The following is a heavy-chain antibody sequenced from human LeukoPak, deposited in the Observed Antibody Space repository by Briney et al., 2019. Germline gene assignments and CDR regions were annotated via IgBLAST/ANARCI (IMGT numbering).Heavy chain of an antibody. J-gene: IGHJ6*03. D-gene: IGHD5-24*01. CDR3: ATTRGSYYYYYMDV. V-gene: IGHV1-69*05. Sequence: SVKVSCKASGGTFSSYAISWVRQAPGQGLEWMGRIIPIFGTANYAQKFQGRVTITTDESTSTAYMELSSLRSEDTAVYYCATTRGSYYYYYMDVCGKGTTVIVSS. CDR1: GGTFSSYA. CDR2: IIPIFGTA.